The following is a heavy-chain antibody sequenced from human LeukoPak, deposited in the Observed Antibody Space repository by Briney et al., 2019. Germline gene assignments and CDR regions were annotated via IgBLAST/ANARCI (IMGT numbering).Heavy chain of an antibody. CDR1: GGSFSAYY. J-gene: IGHJ4*02. Sequence: SETLSLTCAVSGGSFSAYYWSWIRQPPGKGLEWIGEINHSGSTNYNPSLKSRVTISVDTSKNQFSLKLSSVTAADTAVYYCATWRTAKTGFDYWGQGTLVTVSS. CDR3: ATWRTAKTGFDY. D-gene: IGHD1-1*01. V-gene: IGHV4-34*01. CDR2: INHSGST.